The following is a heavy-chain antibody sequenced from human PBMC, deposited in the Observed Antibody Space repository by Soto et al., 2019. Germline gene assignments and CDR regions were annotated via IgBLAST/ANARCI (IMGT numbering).Heavy chain of an antibody. Sequence: EVQLVESGGGLVQPWGSLRLSCAASGFTFSSYWMSWVRQAPGKGLEWVANIKQDGSEKYYVDSVKGRFTISRDNAKNSLYLQMNSLRAEDTAVYYCARPLFEGSGSYYYFDPWGQGTLVTVSS. CDR3: ARPLFEGSGSYYYFDP. CDR1: GFTFSSYW. D-gene: IGHD3-10*01. CDR2: IKQDGSEK. V-gene: IGHV3-7*01. J-gene: IGHJ5*02.